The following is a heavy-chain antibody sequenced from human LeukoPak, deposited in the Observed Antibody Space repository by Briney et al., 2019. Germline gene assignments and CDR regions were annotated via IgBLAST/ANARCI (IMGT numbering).Heavy chain of an antibody. Sequence: ASVKVSCKASGYTLTSYGISWVRQAPGQGLEWMGWISAYNGNTNYAQKFQGRVTMTTETSTSTAYMDLRSLRSDDTAVYYCALKLAYCGGDCWDYWGQGTLVPVSS. CDR2: ISAYNGNT. CDR1: GYTLTSYG. V-gene: IGHV1-18*01. CDR3: ALKLAYCGGDCWDY. J-gene: IGHJ4*02. D-gene: IGHD2-21*02.